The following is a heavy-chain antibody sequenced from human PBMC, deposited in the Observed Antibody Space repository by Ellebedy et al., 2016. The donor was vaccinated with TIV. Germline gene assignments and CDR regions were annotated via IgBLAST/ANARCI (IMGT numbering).Heavy chain of an antibody. D-gene: IGHD7-27*01. J-gene: IGHJ3*02. CDR1: GYSFASYW. CDR3: ARQSQGLGQGPFDI. CDR2: IHPGDSDT. V-gene: IGHV5-51*01. Sequence: GESLKISCKGSGYSFASYWIGWVRQMPEKGLEWMGIIHPGDSDTRYSPSFQGQVTISADKSISTAYLQWSSLKASDTAMYYCARQSQGLGQGPFDIWGQGTMVTVSS.